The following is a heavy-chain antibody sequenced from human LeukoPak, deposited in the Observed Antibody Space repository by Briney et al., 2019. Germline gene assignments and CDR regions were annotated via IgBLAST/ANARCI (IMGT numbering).Heavy chain of an antibody. D-gene: IGHD3-10*01. J-gene: IGHJ4*02. CDR1: GFTVSSNY. CDR2: IYSGGST. Sequence: GGSPRLSCAASGFTVSSNYMSWVRQAPGKGLEWVSVIYSGGSTYYADSVKGRFTISRDNSKNTLYLQMNSLRAEDTAVYYCARDKIRGVIDYWGQGTLVTVSS. V-gene: IGHV3-66*01. CDR3: ARDKIRGVIDY.